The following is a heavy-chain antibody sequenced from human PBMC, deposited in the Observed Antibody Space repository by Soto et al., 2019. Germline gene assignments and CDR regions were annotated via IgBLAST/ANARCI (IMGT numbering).Heavy chain of an antibody. CDR1: GYTFTSYG. V-gene: IGHV1-18*01. J-gene: IGHJ6*03. D-gene: IGHD2-2*01. CDR2: ISAYNGNT. Sequence: VKGSCKGAGYTFTSYGISCLRKTNGQGLEWMGWISAYNGNTNYAQKHQGRVTMTPDTCTSTAYMELRSLRSDDTAIYYCKRSREVFGFVVPAAPPYHYYYYMDVWGKGTTVTVS. CDR3: KRSREVFGFVVPAAPPYHYYYYMDV.